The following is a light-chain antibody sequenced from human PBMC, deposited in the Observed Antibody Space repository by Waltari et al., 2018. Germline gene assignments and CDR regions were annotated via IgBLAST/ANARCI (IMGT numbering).Light chain of an antibody. Sequence: QSLLTHPPSVSAAPGPKVSISCRGSWSNIGNNYASWYQQFPGAAPKLLMFENNKRPSGIPDRFSGSKSGTSATLGITGLQTGDEADYYCGTWDNSLNAVVFGGGTKLTVL. CDR3: GTWDNSLNAVV. CDR1: WSNIGNNY. CDR2: ENN. J-gene: IGLJ2*01. V-gene: IGLV1-51*02.